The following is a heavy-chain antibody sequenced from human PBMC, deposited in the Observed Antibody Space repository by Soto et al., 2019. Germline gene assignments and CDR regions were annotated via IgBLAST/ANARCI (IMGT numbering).Heavy chain of an antibody. J-gene: IGHJ4*02. CDR3: ARGLQGFDY. V-gene: IGHV3-30*09. Sequence: QVQLVESGGGVVQPGRSLRLSCRISGFSLTVYSMNWVRQAPAKGLEWVAVIQPDGVTKNYADSVQGRFVISGDNSKNTLYLEMDSLTPEDTAVYYCARGLQGFDYWGQGTRVTVSS. CDR1: GFSLTVYS. CDR2: IQPDGVTK.